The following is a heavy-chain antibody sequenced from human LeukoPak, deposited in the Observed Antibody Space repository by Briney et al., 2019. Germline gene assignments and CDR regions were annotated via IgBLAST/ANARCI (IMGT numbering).Heavy chain of an antibody. J-gene: IGHJ4*02. CDR3: ARLGGGNGRLSYFDY. D-gene: IGHD2-15*01. CDR2: IYPGESDT. CDR1: GYSFTTYW. Sequence: GESLKISCKDSGYSFTTYWIGWVRQMPGKGLEWMGIIYPGESDTRYSPSFQGQVTISADKSISTAYLQWISLKASDTAMYYCARLGGGNGRLSYFDYWGQGTLVTVSS. V-gene: IGHV5-51*01.